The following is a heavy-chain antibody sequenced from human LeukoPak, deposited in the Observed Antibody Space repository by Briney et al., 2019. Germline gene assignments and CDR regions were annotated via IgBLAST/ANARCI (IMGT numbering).Heavy chain of an antibody. J-gene: IGHJ4*02. CDR1: GGSFSGYY. Sequence: SETLSLTCAVYGGSFSGYYWSWIRQPPGKGLEWIGEINHSGSTNYNPSLKSRVTISVDTSKNQFSLKLSSVTAADTAVYYCAREEVAVAGFDYWGQGTLVTVSS. V-gene: IGHV4-34*01. CDR3: AREEVAVAGFDY. CDR2: INHSGST. D-gene: IGHD6-19*01.